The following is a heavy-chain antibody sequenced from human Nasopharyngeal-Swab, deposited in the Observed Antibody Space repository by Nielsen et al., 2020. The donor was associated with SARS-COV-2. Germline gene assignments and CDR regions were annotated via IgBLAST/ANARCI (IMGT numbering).Heavy chain of an antibody. CDR2: IKQDGGEK. D-gene: IGHD3-10*01. CDR3: ASLNYYGSGSYFYGSRTSYAFDI. Sequence: GGSLRLSCAAPGFIFSTFWMSWVRQAPGKGLEWVANIKQDGGEKYFVDSVKGRFTISRDNAKNSLYLQMNSLRAEDTAVYYCASLNYYGSGSYFYGSRTSYAFDIWGQGTMVTVSS. V-gene: IGHV3-7*01. J-gene: IGHJ3*02. CDR1: GFIFSTFW.